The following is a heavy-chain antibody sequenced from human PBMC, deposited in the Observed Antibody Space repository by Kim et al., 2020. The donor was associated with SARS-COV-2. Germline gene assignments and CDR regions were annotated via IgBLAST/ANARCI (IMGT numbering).Heavy chain of an antibody. CDR1: GGTFSSYA. CDR2: IIPIFGTA. J-gene: IGHJ6*02. CDR3: ASFPAGWEPSLYYYGMDV. Sequence: SVKVSCKASGGTFSSYAISWVRQAPGQGLEWMGGIIPIFGTANYAQKFQGRVTITADESTSTAYMELSSLRSEDTAVYYCASFPAGWEPSLYYYGMDVWGQGTTVTVSS. D-gene: IGHD1-26*01. V-gene: IGHV1-69*13.